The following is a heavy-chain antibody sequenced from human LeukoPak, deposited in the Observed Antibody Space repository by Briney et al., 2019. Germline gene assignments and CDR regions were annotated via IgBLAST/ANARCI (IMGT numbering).Heavy chain of an antibody. V-gene: IGHV3-21*01. D-gene: IGHD6-13*01. CDR1: GFTFSSYS. CDR2: ISSSSSYI. J-gene: IGHJ4*02. CDR3: ARVPRGIADY. Sequence: GGSLRLSCAASGFTFSSYSMNWVRQAPGKGLEWVSSISSSSSYIYYADSVKGRFTISRDNAKDSLYLQMNSLRAEDTAVYYCARVPRGIADYWGQGTLVTVSS.